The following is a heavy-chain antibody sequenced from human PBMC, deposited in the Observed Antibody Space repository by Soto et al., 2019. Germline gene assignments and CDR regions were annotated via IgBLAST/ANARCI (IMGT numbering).Heavy chain of an antibody. CDR2: ISSSSSTI. J-gene: IGHJ5*02. Sequence: EVQLVESGGGLVQPGGSLRLSCAASGFTFSSYSMNWVRQARGKGLERVSYISSSSSTIYYPDSVKGRFTISRDYAKNSLYLQMNSLTDEDPAVYYCARGLGVANNWFDPWGQGTLVTISS. V-gene: IGHV3-48*02. CDR1: GFTFSSYS. CDR3: ARGLGVANNWFDP. D-gene: IGHD2-21*01.